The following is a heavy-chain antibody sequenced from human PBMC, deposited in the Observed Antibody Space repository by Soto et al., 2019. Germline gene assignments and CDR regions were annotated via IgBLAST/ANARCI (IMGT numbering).Heavy chain of an antibody. V-gene: IGHV1-69*13. CDR3: AREGPHYGGNYGGGYLDY. CDR1: GGTFSSYA. CDR2: IIPIFGTA. J-gene: IGHJ4*02. D-gene: IGHD4-17*01. Sequence: SVKVSCKASGGTFSSYAISWVRQAPGQGLEWMGGIIPIFGTANYAQKFQGRVTITADESTSTAYMELSSLRSEDTAVYYCAREGPHYGGNYGGGYLDYWGQGTLVTVSS.